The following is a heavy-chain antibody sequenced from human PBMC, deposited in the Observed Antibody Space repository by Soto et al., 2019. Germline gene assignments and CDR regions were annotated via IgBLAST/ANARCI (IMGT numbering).Heavy chain of an antibody. V-gene: IGHV3-11*01. D-gene: IGHD3-3*01. CDR3: ASHYDMWSGYLYPVDY. CDR2: IDTSGTKI. Sequence: GGSLRLSCAASGYTFSDYYMSWIRQAPGKGLEWISYIDTSGTKIYYADSVKGRFTITRDNAKNSLYLEMNSLRDEDTAVYYCASHYDMWSGYLYPVDYWGQGTLVPVS. CDR1: GYTFSDYY. J-gene: IGHJ4*02.